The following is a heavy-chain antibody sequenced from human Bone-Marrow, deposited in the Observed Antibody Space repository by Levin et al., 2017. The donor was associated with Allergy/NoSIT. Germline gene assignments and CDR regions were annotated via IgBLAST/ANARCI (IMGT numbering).Heavy chain of an antibody. CDR2: IRASGGNT. D-gene: IGHD2-2*02. CDR3: AQRSSTYCSITSCYITNFDY. CDR1: GFTFTSYA. J-gene: IGHJ4*02. Sequence: GGSLRLSCAASGFTFTSYAMGWVRQAPGKGLEWVSAIRASGGNTYYADSVKGRFTISRDDSKNTLYLQMNNLRVDDTAVYYCAQRSSTYCSITSCYITNFDYWGQGALVTVSS. V-gene: IGHV3-23*01.